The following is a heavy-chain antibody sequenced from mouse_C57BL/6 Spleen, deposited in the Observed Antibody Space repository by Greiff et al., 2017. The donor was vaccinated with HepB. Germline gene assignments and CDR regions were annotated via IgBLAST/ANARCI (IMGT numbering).Heavy chain of an antibody. Sequence: VQLKQPGAELVKPGASVKMSCKASGYTFTSYWITWVKQRPGQGLEWIGDIYPGSGSTNYNEKFKSKATLTVDTSSSTAYMQLSSLTSEDSAVYYCARRGNYYGSSYWYFDVWGTGTTVTVSS. CDR3: ARRGNYYGSSYWYFDV. V-gene: IGHV1-55*01. J-gene: IGHJ1*03. D-gene: IGHD1-1*01. CDR1: GYTFTSYW. CDR2: IYPGSGST.